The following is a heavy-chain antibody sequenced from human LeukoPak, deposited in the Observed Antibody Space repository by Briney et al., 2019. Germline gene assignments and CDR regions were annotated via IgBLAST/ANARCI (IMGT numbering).Heavy chain of an antibody. CDR1: GGTFSSYA. Sequence: SVKVSCKASGGTFSSYAISWVRQAPGQGLEWMGGIIPIFGTTKYAQKFQGRLTITTDESTSTAYMELSSLRSEDTAVYYFAREDSGGPYDTSGYFYVWGQGTLVTVSS. J-gene: IGHJ4*02. CDR2: IIPIFGTT. CDR3: AREDSGGPYDTSGYFYV. D-gene: IGHD3-22*01. V-gene: IGHV1-69*05.